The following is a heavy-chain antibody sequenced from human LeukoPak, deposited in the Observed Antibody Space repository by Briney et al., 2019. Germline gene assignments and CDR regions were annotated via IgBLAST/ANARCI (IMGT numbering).Heavy chain of an antibody. Sequence: ASVKVSCKASGYTFTSYGISWVRQAPGKGLEWMGGFDPEDGETIYAQKFQGRVTMTEDTSTDTAYMELSSLRSEDTAVYYCATGSLKYYDILTGGGFDPWGQGTLVTVSS. V-gene: IGHV1-24*01. CDR2: FDPEDGET. CDR3: ATGSLKYYDILTGGGFDP. CDR1: GYTFTSYG. D-gene: IGHD3-9*01. J-gene: IGHJ5*02.